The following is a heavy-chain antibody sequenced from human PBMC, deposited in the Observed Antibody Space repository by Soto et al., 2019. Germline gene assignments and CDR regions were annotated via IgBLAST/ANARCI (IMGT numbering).Heavy chain of an antibody. CDR2: LSGTGGNT. CDR3: ARHYISGAHTFDS. CDR1: GFTFSSYA. J-gene: IGHJ4*02. D-gene: IGHD6-19*01. Sequence: GGSLRLSCAASGFTFSSYAMGWVRQAPGKGLEWVSSLSGTGGNTYYADSVKGRFTIFRDNSKSTLYLQMNSPRVEDTAVYYCARHYISGAHTFDSWGQGTLVTVSS. V-gene: IGHV3-23*01.